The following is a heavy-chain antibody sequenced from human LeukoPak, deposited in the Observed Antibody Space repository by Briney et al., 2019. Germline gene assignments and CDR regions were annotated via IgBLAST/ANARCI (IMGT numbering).Heavy chain of an antibody. CDR1: EYNFTKRL. CDR2: IYPGDFET. D-gene: IGHD3-16*01. V-gene: IGHV5-51*01. J-gene: IGHJ3*01. CDR3: ARRAYYVGTPGGAFHV. Sequence: GESLKISCKCSEYNFTKRLIALVPQIPGKGLEWMGIIYPGDFETRYSPSFQGQVSISVDKSINTAYLQWSSLRASDTAMYYCARRAYYVGTPGGAFHVWGQGKMVTVSS.